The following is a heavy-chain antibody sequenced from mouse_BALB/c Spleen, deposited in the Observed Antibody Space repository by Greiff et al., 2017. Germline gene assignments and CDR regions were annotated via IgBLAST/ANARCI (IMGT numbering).Heavy chain of an antibody. Sequence: EVMLVESGGGLVQPGGPLRLSCATSGFTFTDYYMSWVRQPPGKALEWLGFIRNKANGYTTEYSASVKGRFTISRDNSQSILYLQMNTLRAEDSATYYCARDMDGGNAMDYWGQGTSVTVSS. J-gene: IGHJ4*01. CDR2: IRNKANGYTT. V-gene: IGHV7-3*02. CDR3: ARDMDGGNAMDY. D-gene: IGHD2-3*01. CDR1: GFTFTDYY.